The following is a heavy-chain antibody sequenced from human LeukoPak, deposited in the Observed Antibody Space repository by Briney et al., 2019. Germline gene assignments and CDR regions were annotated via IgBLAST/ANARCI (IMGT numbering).Heavy chain of an antibody. Sequence: GGSLRLSCAASGFTVSSNYMSWVRQAPGKGLEWVSVIYSGGSTYYADSVKGRFTISRHNSKNTLYLQMNSLRAEDTAVYYCARGQYYDYVWGSYRLDYFDYWGQGTLVTVSS. J-gene: IGHJ4*02. CDR1: GFTVSSNY. V-gene: IGHV3-53*04. D-gene: IGHD3-16*02. CDR2: IYSGGST. CDR3: ARGQYYDYVWGSYRLDYFDY.